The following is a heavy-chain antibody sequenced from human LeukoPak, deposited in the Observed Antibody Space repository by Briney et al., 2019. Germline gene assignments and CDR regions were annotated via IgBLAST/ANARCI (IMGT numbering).Heavy chain of an antibody. J-gene: IGHJ4*02. V-gene: IGHV4-39*01. CDR1: GGSISSSGYY. CDR2: IYYSGST. Sequence: SETLSLTCTVSGGSISSSGYYWGWIRQPPGKGLEWIGSIYYSGSTYYNPSLKSRVTISVDTSKNQFSLKLSSVTAADTAVYYCARLLATLSGGFDYWGQGTLVTVSS. CDR3: ARLLATLSGGFDY. D-gene: IGHD5-24*01.